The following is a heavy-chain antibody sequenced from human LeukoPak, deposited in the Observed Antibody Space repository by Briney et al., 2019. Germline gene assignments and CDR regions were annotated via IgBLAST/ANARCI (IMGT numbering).Heavy chain of an antibody. D-gene: IGHD3-10*01. Sequence: GGSLRLSCAASGFTFSSYGMSWVRQAPGKGLEWVSAISGSGGSTYYADSVKGRFTISRDNSKNTLYLQMNSLRAEDTAVYYCAKEVRYYYGSGSYYNYWGQGTLVTVSS. CDR3: AKEVRYYYGSGSYYNY. J-gene: IGHJ4*02. V-gene: IGHV3-23*01. CDR2: ISGSGGST. CDR1: GFTFSSYG.